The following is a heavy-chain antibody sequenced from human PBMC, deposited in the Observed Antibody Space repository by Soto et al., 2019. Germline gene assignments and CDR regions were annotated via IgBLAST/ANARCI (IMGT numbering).Heavy chain of an antibody. CDR3: AREWGLLPYYVMNV. V-gene: IGHV4-61*03. CDR1: GDSVTSGSYY. Sequence: QVQLQESAPGLVKPSETLSLTCIVSGDSVTSGSYYWTWLRQPPGKGLDWIGYISYTGRTKYNPSLQSRVTISVDTSKNDFSLNLSSVTAADTAVYFCAREWGLLPYYVMNVWGHGTAVTVSS. CDR2: ISYTGRT. D-gene: IGHD7-27*01. J-gene: IGHJ6*02.